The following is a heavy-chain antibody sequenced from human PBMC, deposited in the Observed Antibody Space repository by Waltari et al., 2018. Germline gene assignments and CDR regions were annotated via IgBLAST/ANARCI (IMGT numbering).Heavy chain of an antibody. J-gene: IGHJ6*02. D-gene: IGHD3-22*01. CDR2: INRDGGTK. V-gene: IGHV3-74*01. CDR1: GFTFSRYW. Sequence: EEQLVESGGGLAQPGESLRLSCAASGFTFSRYWMDWVRQAPGKGLVWGSRINRDGGTKTYADSVKGRFTISRENAKNTLYVQRNRLRAEDTAVYYCARVATKTYSSPVPGRPYYYGMDVWGQGTTVTVSS. CDR3: ARVATKTYSSPVPGRPYYYGMDV.